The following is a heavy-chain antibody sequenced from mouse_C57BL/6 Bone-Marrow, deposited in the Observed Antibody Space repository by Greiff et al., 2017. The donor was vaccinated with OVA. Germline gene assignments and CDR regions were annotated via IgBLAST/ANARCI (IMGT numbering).Heavy chain of an antibody. CDR1: GYTFTSYW. D-gene: IGHD2-10*01. J-gene: IGHJ2*01. CDR3: ANPSYG. Sequence: QVQLQQPGAELVKPGASVKLSCKASGYTFTSYWMQWVKQRPGQGLEWIGEIDPSDSYTNYNQKFKGKATLTVDTSSSTAYMQLSSLTSEDSAVYYCANPSYGWGQGTTLTVSS. CDR2: IDPSDSYT. V-gene: IGHV1-50*01.